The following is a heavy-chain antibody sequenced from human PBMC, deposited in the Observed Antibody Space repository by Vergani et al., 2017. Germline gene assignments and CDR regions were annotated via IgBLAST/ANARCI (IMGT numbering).Heavy chain of an antibody. J-gene: IGHJ5*02. CDR3: VRGHEYSSSSGWFDP. CDR2: INHSGST. V-gene: IGHV4-34*01. Sequence: QVQLQQWGAGLLKPSETLSLTCAVYGGSFSGYYWSWIRQPPGKGLEWIGEINHSGSTNYNPSLKSRVTISVDTSKNQFSLKLSSVTAADTAVYYCVRGHEYSSSSGWFDPWGQGTLVTVSS. CDR1: GGSFSGYY. D-gene: IGHD6-6*01.